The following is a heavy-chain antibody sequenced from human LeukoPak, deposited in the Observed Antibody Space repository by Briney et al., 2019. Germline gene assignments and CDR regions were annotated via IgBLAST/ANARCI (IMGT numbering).Heavy chain of an antibody. CDR3: ARGVVAVAGTWFDP. J-gene: IGHJ5*02. CDR2: IIPIFGTA. CDR1: GGTFSSYA. V-gene: IGHV1-69*05. Sequence: VPSVKVSCKPSGGTFSSYAISWVRQAPGQGLEWMGRIIPIFGTANYAQKFQGRVTITTDESTSTAYMELSSLRSEDTAVYYCARGVVAVAGTWFDPWGQGTLVTVSS. D-gene: IGHD6-19*01.